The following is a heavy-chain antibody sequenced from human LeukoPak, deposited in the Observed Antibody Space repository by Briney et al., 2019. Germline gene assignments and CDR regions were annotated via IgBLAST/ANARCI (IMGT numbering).Heavy chain of an antibody. D-gene: IGHD4-23*01. CDR1: GFSFGVYS. CDR2: ISSSSSVI. CDR3: AREARYGGNSGGYFDY. Sequence: GGSLRLSCAASGFSFGVYSMNWVRQAPGKGLEWLSYISSSSSVIYYADSVKGRFTISRDNSKNTLYLQMNSLRAEDTAVYYCAREARYGGNSGGYFDYWGQGTLVTVSS. V-gene: IGHV3-48*01. J-gene: IGHJ4*02.